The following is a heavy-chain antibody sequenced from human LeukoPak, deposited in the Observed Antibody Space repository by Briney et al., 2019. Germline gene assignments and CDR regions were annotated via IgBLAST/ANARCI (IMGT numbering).Heavy chain of an antibody. CDR3: GREWAVDF. Sequence: PGGSLRLSCAASGFTFSSYAMYWVRQAPGKGLEWVAVIWYDGSNKYYTDSVKGRFTISRDNSKNTLYLQMNSLRAEDTAVYYCGREWAVDFWGQGTLVTVSS. CDR1: GFTFSSYA. J-gene: IGHJ4*02. CDR2: IWYDGSNK. V-gene: IGHV3-33*01.